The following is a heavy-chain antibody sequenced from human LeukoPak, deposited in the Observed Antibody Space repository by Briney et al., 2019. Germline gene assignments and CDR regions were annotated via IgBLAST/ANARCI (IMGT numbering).Heavy chain of an antibody. D-gene: IGHD7-27*01. CDR3: ARTHLNWGGHWFDP. V-gene: IGHV4-34*01. CDR1: GGSFSGYY. CDR2: INHSGST. J-gene: IGHJ5*02. Sequence: SETLSLTCAVYGGSFSGYYWSWIRQPPGKGLEWIGEINHSGSTNYNPSLKSRVTISVDTSKNQFSLKLSSVTAADTAVYYCARTHLNWGGHWFDPWGQGTLVTVSS.